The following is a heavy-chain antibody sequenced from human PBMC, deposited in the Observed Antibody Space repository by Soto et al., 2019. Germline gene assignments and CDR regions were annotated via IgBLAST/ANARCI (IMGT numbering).Heavy chain of an antibody. V-gene: IGHV3-7*03. D-gene: IGHD2-15*01. Sequence: EVQLVESGGGLVQPGGSLRLSCTASGFTFSTYWMSWVRQAPGMGLEWVANIGEDGSEKYYVDSVKGRFTISRGNAKNSLYLQMNSLRADDTAVYYCARGSGGHNYYYGMDVWGQGTTVTVSS. CDR3: ARGSGGHNYYYGMDV. CDR2: IGEDGSEK. J-gene: IGHJ6*02. CDR1: GFTFSTYW.